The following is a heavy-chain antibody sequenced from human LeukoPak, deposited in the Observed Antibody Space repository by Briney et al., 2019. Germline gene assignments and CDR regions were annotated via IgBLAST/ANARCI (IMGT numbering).Heavy chain of an antibody. V-gene: IGHV4-30-4*01. CDR1: GGSNSSGNYY. D-gene: IGHD5-24*01. Sequence: SETLSLTCTVSGGSNSSGNYYWSWIRQPPGKGLEWIGYIYYSGSTYYNPSLKSRVTISVDTSKNQFSLKLSSVTAADTAVYYCAREGVKDGYADYWGQGTLVTVSS. J-gene: IGHJ4*02. CDR3: AREGVKDGYADY. CDR2: IYYSGST.